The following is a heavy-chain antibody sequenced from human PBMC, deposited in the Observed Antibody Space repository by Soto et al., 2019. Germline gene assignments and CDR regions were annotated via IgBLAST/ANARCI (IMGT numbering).Heavy chain of an antibody. D-gene: IGHD3-22*01. CDR3: ARDMRMIVVVSPFDY. CDR1: GFTFSSYA. CDR2: ISYDGSNK. Sequence: QVQLVESGGGVVQPGRSLRLSCAASGFTFSSYAMHWVRQAPGKGLEWVAVISYDGSNKYYADSVKGRFTISRDNSKNTLYLQMTSLRAEDTAVYYCARDMRMIVVVSPFDYWGQGTLVTVSS. J-gene: IGHJ4*02. V-gene: IGHV3-30-3*01.